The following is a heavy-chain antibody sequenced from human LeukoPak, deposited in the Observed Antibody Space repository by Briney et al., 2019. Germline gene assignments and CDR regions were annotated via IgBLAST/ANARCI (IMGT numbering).Heavy chain of an antibody. V-gene: IGHV3-23*01. CDR3: AREGIAAAGRIDY. CDR2: ISGSGGST. J-gene: IGHJ4*02. Sequence: PGGSLRLSCVASGFTFSSYAMSWVRQAPGKGLEWVSSISGSGGSTYCADSVKGRFTISRGNSKNTLYLQMNSLRAEDTAVYYCAREGIAAAGRIDYWGQGTLVTVSS. CDR1: GFTFSSYA. D-gene: IGHD6-13*01.